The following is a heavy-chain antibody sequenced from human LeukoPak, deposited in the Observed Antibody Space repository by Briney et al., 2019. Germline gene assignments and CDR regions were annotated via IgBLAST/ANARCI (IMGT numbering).Heavy chain of an antibody. CDR2: IRGAGGTT. V-gene: IGHV3-23*01. CDR3: ARDPNGDYIGAFEI. Sequence: GGSLRLSCAASGFTFSSYAMMWLRQAPGKGLEWVSAIRGAGGTTFYADSVKGRFTISRDNSKNTLYLQMSSLRAEDTAVYYCARDPNGDYIGAFEIWGQGTMVTVSS. J-gene: IGHJ3*02. CDR1: GFTFSSYA. D-gene: IGHD4-17*01.